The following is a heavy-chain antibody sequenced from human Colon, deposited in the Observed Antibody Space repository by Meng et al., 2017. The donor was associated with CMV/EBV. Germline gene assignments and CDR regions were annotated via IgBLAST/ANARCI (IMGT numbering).Heavy chain of an antibody. D-gene: IGHD5-12*01. CDR3: VHRSYSGQDDY. CDR1: GFSFTTDKAG. J-gene: IGHJ4*02. Sequence: QITLKESGPTLVKPTQTLTLTCTFSGFSFTTDKAGVGWIRHPPGKALEWLALIYWDDDTRYSPSLKTRLTITRDTSKNQVILTMTNMDPADTATYYCVHRSYSGQDDYWGQGALFTVSS. CDR2: IYWDDDT. V-gene: IGHV2-5*02.